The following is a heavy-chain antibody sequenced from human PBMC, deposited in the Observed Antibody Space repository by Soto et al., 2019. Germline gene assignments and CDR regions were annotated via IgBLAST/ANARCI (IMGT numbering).Heavy chain of an antibody. CDR1: GYTFTGYY. V-gene: IGHV1-2*02. CDR3: ARDGTLRSCSGGSCYFTGFDI. CDR2: INPNSGGT. Sequence: ASVKVSCKASGYTFTGYYMHWVRQAPGQGLEWMGWINPNSGGTNYAQKFQGRVTMTRDTSISTAYMELSRLRSDDTAVYYCARDGTLRSCSGGSCYFTGFDIWGQGTMVNVS. J-gene: IGHJ3*02. D-gene: IGHD2-15*01.